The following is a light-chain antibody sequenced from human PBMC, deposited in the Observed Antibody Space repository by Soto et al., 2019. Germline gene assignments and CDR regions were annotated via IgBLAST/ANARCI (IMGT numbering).Light chain of an antibody. V-gene: IGLV1-40*01. Sequence: QSVLTQPPSVSGAPGQRVTISCTGSSSNIGAGYDVHWYKQLPGTAPKVLIYGNNNRPSGVPDRFSGSKSGTSASLAITGLQAEDEADYYCQSFDNSPSGSRVFGTGTMLTVL. CDR1: SSNIGAGYD. J-gene: IGLJ1*01. CDR3: QSFDNSPSGSRV. CDR2: GNN.